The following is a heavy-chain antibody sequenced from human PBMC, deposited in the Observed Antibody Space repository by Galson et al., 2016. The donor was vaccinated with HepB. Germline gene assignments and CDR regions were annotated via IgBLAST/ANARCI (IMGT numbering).Heavy chain of an antibody. Sequence: SLRLSCAASGFTFSNYGMTWVRQAPGKGLEVVSSISRSGDSTDYADSVTGRFTISRDNSKTTLSLQMNSLTADDTAIYYCVQGSTAPAVWGKGTTVTVSS. D-gene: IGHD1-26*01. CDR1: GFTFSNYG. V-gene: IGHV3-23*01. CDR2: ISRSGDST. J-gene: IGHJ6*03. CDR3: VQGSTAPAV.